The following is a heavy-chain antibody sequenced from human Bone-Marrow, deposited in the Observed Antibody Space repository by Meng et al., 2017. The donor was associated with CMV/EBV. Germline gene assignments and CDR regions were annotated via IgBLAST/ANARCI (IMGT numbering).Heavy chain of an antibody. J-gene: IGHJ5*02. D-gene: IGHD1-1*01. V-gene: IGHV4-39*01. CDR1: GGSISSNSSY. Sequence: QLQLQESGPGLVKPSETLSLTCTVSGGSISSNSSYWGWIRQPPGKGLEWIGSINYSGSTYYNPSLKSRVTISVDTSKDQFSLKLISVTAADTAVYYCARGCRGTAANWFDPWGQGTLVTVSS. CDR3: ARGCRGTAANWFDP. CDR2: INYSGST.